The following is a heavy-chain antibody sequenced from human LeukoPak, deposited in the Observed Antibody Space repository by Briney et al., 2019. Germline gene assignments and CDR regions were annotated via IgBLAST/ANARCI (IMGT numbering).Heavy chain of an antibody. Sequence: TSETLSLTCTVSGGSISSSSYYWGWIRQPPGKGLEWIGSIYYSGSTYYNPSLKSRVTISVDTSKNQFSLKLSSVTAADTAVYYCARHVSYYYDSSGKFDYWGQGTLVTVSS. CDR3: ARHVSYYYDSSGKFDY. V-gene: IGHV4-39*01. CDR1: GGSISSSSYY. CDR2: IYYSGST. D-gene: IGHD3-22*01. J-gene: IGHJ4*02.